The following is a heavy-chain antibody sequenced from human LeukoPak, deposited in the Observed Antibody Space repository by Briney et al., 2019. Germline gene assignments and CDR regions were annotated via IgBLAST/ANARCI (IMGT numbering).Heavy chain of an antibody. CDR1: GFTFNDAW. CDR2: IKRKADGGTT. CDR3: TTGNWGPH. J-gene: IGHJ4*02. Sequence: GGSLRLSCAASGFTFNDAWMNWVRQAPGKGLEWVGRIKRKADGGTTDYAAPVKGRFTISRDDSKNTLYLQMNSLKTEDTAVYYCTTGNWGPHWGQGTLVTVSS. D-gene: IGHD7-27*01. V-gene: IGHV3-15*07.